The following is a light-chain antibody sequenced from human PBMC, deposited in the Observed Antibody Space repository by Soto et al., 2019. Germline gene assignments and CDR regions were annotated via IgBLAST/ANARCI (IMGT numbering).Light chain of an antibody. Sequence: QSVRNQPASVSGSPGQSITISCTGTSGDVGNFDLVSWYQQHPGKAPKLIIYEVNKRPSAVSNRFSGSKSDNTASLTISGLQAEDEADYYCCSYAGSRTFVFGTGTKVTVL. CDR1: SGDVGNFDL. CDR2: EVN. V-gene: IGLV2-23*02. CDR3: CSYAGSRTFV. J-gene: IGLJ1*01.